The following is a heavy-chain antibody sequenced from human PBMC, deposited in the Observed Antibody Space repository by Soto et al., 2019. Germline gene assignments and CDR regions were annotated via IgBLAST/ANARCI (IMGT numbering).Heavy chain of an antibody. CDR3: ARGHYYYGVDV. Sequence: SETLSLTCTVSNGSVSSGTYSWSWVRQPPGKGLEWIGYIYYSGTTYYTPSLKSRLTMSMDRANDHFSLNLTSVTAADTAVYFCARGHYYYGVDVWGQGTPVTVSS. CDR2: IYYSGTT. V-gene: IGHV4-30-2*01. J-gene: IGHJ6*02. CDR1: NGSVSSGTYS.